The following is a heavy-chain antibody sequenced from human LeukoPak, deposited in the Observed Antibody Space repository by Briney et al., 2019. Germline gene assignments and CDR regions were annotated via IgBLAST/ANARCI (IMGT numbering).Heavy chain of an antibody. V-gene: IGHV4-31*03. D-gene: IGHD6-13*01. CDR3: ARVDIAAAGSWPPVGYFDY. J-gene: IGHJ4*02. CDR1: GGSISSGGYY. Sequence: PSQTLSLTCTVSGGSISSGGYYWSWIRRHPGKGLEWIGYIYYSGSTYYNPSLKSRVTISVDTSKNQFSLKLSSVTAADTAVYYCARVDIAAAGSWPPVGYFDYWGQGTLVTVSS. CDR2: IYYSGST.